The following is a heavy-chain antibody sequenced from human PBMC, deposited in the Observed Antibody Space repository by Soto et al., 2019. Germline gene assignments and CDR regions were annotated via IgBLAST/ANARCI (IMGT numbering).Heavy chain of an antibody. CDR3: ARGEWGQIFGGVLYDS. CDR2: ISHRGST. CDR1: GGSFSNYY. V-gene: IGHV4-34*01. D-gene: IGHD3-3*01. Sequence: PSETLSLTCAVYGGSFSNYYWTWIRQPPGKGLEWIGEISHRGSTNYNPSLKSRVTLSVDTSKNQFSLKLSSVTAADTAVYYCARGEWGQIFGGVLYDSWGRGPLVTVSS. J-gene: IGHJ4*02.